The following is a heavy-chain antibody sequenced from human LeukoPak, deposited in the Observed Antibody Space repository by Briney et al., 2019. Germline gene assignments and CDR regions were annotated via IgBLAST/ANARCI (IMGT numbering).Heavy chain of an antibody. J-gene: IGHJ4*02. V-gene: IGHV3-30-3*01. Sequence: GGSLRLSCAGSGFTFSSYAIHWVRQAPGKGLEWVAITSYDGSKKYYADSVEGRFTISRDNSKNTLYLQMNSLRAEDTAVYYCARDARGRDGYNFFDYWGQGTLVTVSS. D-gene: IGHD5-24*01. CDR3: ARDARGRDGYNFFDY. CDR1: GFTFSSYA. CDR2: TSYDGSKK.